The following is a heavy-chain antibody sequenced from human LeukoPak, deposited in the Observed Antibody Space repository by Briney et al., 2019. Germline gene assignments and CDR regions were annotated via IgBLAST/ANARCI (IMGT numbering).Heavy chain of an antibody. J-gene: IGHJ4*02. D-gene: IGHD6-13*01. CDR2: IDPSDSYT. V-gene: IGHV5-10-1*01. Sequence: PGESLKISCKGSGYSFTSYWISWVRQIPGKGLEWMGRIDPSDSYTNYSPSFQGHVTISADKSISTAYLQWSSLKASDTAMYYCARHDSSSWYVWLVDYWGQGTLVTVSS. CDR3: ARHDSSSWYVWLVDY. CDR1: GYSFTSYW.